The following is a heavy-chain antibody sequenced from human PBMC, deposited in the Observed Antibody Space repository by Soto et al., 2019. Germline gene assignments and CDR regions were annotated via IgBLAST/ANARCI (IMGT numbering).Heavy chain of an antibody. CDR1: GFTFSTYW. J-gene: IGHJ4*02. Sequence: EVQLVESGGVLVQPGGSLRLSCAASGFTFSTYWMHWVRQAPGKGLVWVSRINGDGSDTVYADSVKGRFTISRDNANNTLYLQMNSLRAEDTAVYYCTRSIAGFSYADSWGQGTLVTVSS. CDR2: INGDGSDT. CDR3: TRSIAGFSYADS. V-gene: IGHV3-74*01. D-gene: IGHD2-2*01.